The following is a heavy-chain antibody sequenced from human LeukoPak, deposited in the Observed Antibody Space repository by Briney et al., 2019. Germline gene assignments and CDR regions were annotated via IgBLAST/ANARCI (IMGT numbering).Heavy chain of an antibody. D-gene: IGHD3/OR15-3a*01. J-gene: IGHJ4*02. CDR1: GYSFTGYY. CDR2: IDPNSGGT. V-gene: IGHV1-2*06. Sequence: ASVKVSCKASGYSFTGYYIHWVRQAPGQGPEWMGRIDPNSGGTNSAQKFQARATLTRDTSIATVYMELSSLRSNDTAVYYCARDQARTTTWYLYMNYWGQGTLVTVSS. CDR3: ARDQARTTTWYLYMNY.